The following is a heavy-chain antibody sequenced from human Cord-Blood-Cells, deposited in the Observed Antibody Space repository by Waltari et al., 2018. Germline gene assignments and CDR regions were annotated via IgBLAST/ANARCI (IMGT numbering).Heavy chain of an antibody. D-gene: IGHD6-19*01. CDR2: ISAYNGNT. CDR3: ARGFSSGWYWFDP. J-gene: IGHJ5*02. V-gene: IGHV1-18*01. Sequence: YGISWVRQAPGQGLEWMGWISAYNGNTNYAQKLQGRVTMTTDTSTSTAYMELRSLRSDDTAVYYCARGFSSGWYWFDPWGQGTLVTVSS. CDR1: YG.